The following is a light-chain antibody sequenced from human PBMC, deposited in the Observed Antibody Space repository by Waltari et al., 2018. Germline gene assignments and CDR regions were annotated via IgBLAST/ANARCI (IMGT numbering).Light chain of an antibody. CDR2: DVS. CDR3: GTSTTTRNHV. Sequence: QSALTQPASVSGSPGQSITISCSGTSSDVGAYNYVCWYQQHPGKAPKLIIYDVSVRAAGVSNRFSGSKSGNTASLTISGLHTEDEADYYCGTSTTTRNHVFGTGTKVTVL. J-gene: IGLJ1*01. V-gene: IGLV2-14*03. CDR1: SSDVGAYNY.